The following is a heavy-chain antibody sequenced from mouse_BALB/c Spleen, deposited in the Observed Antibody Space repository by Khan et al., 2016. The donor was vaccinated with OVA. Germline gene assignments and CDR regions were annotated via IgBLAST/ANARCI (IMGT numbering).Heavy chain of an antibody. CDR1: GYSITSDYA. CDR3: ARRTYYANWYFDV. J-gene: IGHJ1*01. D-gene: IGHD1-1*02. CDR2: ISYSGST. V-gene: IGHV3-2*02. Sequence: DVQLQESGPGLVKPSQSLSLTCTVTGYSITSDYAWNWIRQFPGNKLEWMGYISYSGSTNSNPSLKSRISITRDTSKNQFFLQLNSVTTGDTATYYCARRTYYANWYFDVWGAGTTVTVSS.